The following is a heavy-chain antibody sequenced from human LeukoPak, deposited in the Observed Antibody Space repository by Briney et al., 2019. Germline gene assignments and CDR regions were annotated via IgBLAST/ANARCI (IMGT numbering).Heavy chain of an antibody. D-gene: IGHD6-6*01. V-gene: IGHV1-8*01. CDR2: MNPNSGST. CDR1: GYTFTSYD. Sequence: ASVKVSCKASGYTFTSYDINWVRQATGQGLEWMGWMNPNSGSTGYAQKFQGRVTMTRNTSISTACMELSSLRSEDTAVYYCARATSIAARRGYYYYYMDVWGKGTTVTVSS. J-gene: IGHJ6*03. CDR3: ARATSIAARRGYYYYYMDV.